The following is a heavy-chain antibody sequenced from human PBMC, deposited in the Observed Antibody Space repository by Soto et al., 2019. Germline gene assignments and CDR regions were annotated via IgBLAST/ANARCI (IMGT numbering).Heavy chain of an antibody. CDR2: FDPEDGET. Sequence: ASVKVSCKVSGYTLTELSMHWVRQAPGKGLEWMGGFDPEDGETIYAQKFQGRVTMTEDTSTDTAYMELSSLRSEDTAVYYCATGQPQGRTFDCWGQGTLVTVSS. CDR3: ATGQPQGRTFDC. J-gene: IGHJ4*02. CDR1: GYTLTELS. V-gene: IGHV1-24*01.